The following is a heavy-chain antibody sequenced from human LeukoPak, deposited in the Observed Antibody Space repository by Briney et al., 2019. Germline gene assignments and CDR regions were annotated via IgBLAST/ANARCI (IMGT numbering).Heavy chain of an antibody. CDR2: ISGSGGHT. V-gene: IGHV3-23*01. CDR1: GFTVSSNY. CDR3: AKDREDSAMISGVFDL. D-gene: IGHD5-18*01. J-gene: IGHJ2*01. Sequence: GGSLRLSCAASGFTVSSNYMSWVRQAPGKGLEWVSGISGSGGHTYNADSVEGRFTISRDNSKNTVSLQLSSLRVEDTAVYFCAKDREDSAMISGVFDLWGRGTLVTVSS.